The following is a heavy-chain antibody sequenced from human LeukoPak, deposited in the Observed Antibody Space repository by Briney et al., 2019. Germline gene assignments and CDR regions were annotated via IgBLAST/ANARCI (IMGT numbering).Heavy chain of an antibody. CDR1: GFTVSSNE. J-gene: IGHJ5*02. Sequence: TGGSLRLSCAASGFTVSSNEMSWVRQAPGKGLEWVSSISGGSTYYADSRKGRFTISRDNSKNTLHLQMNSLRPEDTAVYYCTRRGAYTYGLSTWFDPWGQGTLVTVSS. CDR3: TRRGAYTYGLSTWFDP. CDR2: ISGGST. D-gene: IGHD5-18*01. V-gene: IGHV3-38-3*01.